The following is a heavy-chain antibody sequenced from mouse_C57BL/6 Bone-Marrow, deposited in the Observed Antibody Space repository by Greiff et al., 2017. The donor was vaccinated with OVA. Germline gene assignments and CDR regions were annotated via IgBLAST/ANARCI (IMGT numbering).Heavy chain of an antibody. CDR1: GFSLTSYA. J-gene: IGHJ2*01. CDR2: IWTGGGT. D-gene: IGHD2-3*01. Sequence: QVQLQQSGPGLVAPSQSLSITCTVSGFSLTSYAISWVRQPPGQGLEWLGVIWTGGGTNYNSALKSRLSISKDNSKSQVFLKMNSLQTDDTARYYCARNSGGYYPYYFDYWGQGTALTVSS. V-gene: IGHV2-9-1*01. CDR3: ARNSGGYYPYYFDY.